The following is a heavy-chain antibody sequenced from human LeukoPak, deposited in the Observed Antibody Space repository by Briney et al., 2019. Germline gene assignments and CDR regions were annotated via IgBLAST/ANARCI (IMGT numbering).Heavy chain of an antibody. CDR1: GYTFTGYY. D-gene: IGHD3-3*01. J-gene: IGHJ6*02. Sequence: RASVKVSCKASGYTFTGYYMHWVRQAPGQGLEWVGRINPNSGGTNYAQKFQGRVTMTRDTSISTAYMELSRLRSDDTAVYYCAIARLGGDFWSGYYKGMDVWGQGTTVTVSS. V-gene: IGHV1-2*06. CDR3: AIARLGGDFWSGYYKGMDV. CDR2: INPNSGGT.